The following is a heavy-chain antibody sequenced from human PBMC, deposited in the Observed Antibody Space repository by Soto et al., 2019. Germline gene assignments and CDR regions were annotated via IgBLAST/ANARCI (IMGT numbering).Heavy chain of an antibody. CDR3: ARDWGFLSSVWYQEYDY. J-gene: IGHJ4*02. D-gene: IGHD6-19*01. CDR1: GYTFTGYY. V-gene: IGHV1-2*02. Sequence: ASVKDSCKASGYTFTGYYMHWVRQAPGQGLEWMGWINPNSGGTNYAQKFQGRVTMTRDTSISTAYMELSRLRSDDTAVYYCARDWGFLSSVWYQEYDYWGQGTLVTVSS. CDR2: INPNSGGT.